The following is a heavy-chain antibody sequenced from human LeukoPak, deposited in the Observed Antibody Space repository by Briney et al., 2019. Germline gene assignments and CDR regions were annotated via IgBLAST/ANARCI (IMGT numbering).Heavy chain of an antibody. CDR2: ISGSGGST. CDR1: GFTFSSYA. Sequence: SGGSLRLSCAASGFTFSSYAMSWVRQAPGKGLEWVSSISGSGGSTYYADSVKGRFTISRGNSKNTLYLQMNSLRAEDTAVYYCAKVESVSYGHFDYWGQGTLVTVSS. CDR3: AKVESVSYGHFDY. V-gene: IGHV3-23*01. J-gene: IGHJ4*02. D-gene: IGHD5-18*01.